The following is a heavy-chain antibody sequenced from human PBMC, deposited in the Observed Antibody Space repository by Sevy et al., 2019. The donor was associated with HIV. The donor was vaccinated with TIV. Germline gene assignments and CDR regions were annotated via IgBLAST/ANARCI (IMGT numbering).Heavy chain of an antibody. CDR1: GFTFSGSA. V-gene: IGHV3-73*01. CDR2: IRSKANSYAT. D-gene: IGHD2-15*01. J-gene: IGHJ6*02. CDR3: TRQPSLAYCSGGSCYVLISGMDV. Sequence: GVSLRLSCAASGFTFSGSAMHWVRQASGKGLEWVGRIRSKANSYATAYAASVKGRFTISRDDSKNTAYLQMNSLKTEDTAVYYCTRQPSLAYCSGGSCYVLISGMDVWGQGTTVTVSS.